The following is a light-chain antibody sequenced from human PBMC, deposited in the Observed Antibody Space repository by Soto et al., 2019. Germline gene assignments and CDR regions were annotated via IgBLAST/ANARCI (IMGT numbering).Light chain of an antibody. CDR3: CSHVGGSSPQWV. CDR1: SNDVGGYNL. Sequence: SVLTQPASVSGSPGQSITISCTGTSNDVGGYNLVSWFQQHPGKAPKLMISEVNKRPSGVSNRFSGSKSANTASLTISGLQAEDEADYYCCSHVGGSSPQWVFGGGTKVTVL. CDR2: EVN. V-gene: IGLV2-23*02. J-gene: IGLJ3*02.